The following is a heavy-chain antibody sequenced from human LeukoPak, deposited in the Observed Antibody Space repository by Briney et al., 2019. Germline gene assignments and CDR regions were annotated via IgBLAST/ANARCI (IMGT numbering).Heavy chain of an antibody. Sequence: NASETLSLTCGVSGGSISNTNWWSWVRQPPGQGLEWIGEISLTGLTHYNPSLESCVTVSLDKSKNQLSLNLTSVTAADTAVYYCSRENGAFSPFGYWGQGTLVTVLS. CDR2: ISLTGLT. CDR1: GGSISNTNW. CDR3: SRENGAFSPFGY. V-gene: IGHV4-4*02. D-gene: IGHD2-8*01. J-gene: IGHJ4*02.